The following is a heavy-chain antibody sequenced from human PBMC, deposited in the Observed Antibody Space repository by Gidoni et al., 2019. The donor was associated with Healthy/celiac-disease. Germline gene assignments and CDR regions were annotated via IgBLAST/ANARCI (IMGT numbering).Heavy chain of an antibody. D-gene: IGHD3-3*01. J-gene: IGHJ6*02. CDR1: GYTLTELS. CDR2: FDPEDGET. Sequence: QVQLVQSGAEVKKPGASVKVSCKVSGYTLTELSMHWVRQAPGKGLEWMGGFDPEDGETIYAQKFQGRVTMTEETSTDTAYMELSSLRSEDTAVYYCATAKRVRYLEWLLPDYYYYGMDVWGQGTTVTVSS. CDR3: ATAKRVRYLEWLLPDYYYYGMDV. V-gene: IGHV1-24*01.